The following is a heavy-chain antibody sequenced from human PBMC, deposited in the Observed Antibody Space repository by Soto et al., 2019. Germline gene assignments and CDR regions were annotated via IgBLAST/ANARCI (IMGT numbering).Heavy chain of an antibody. D-gene: IGHD3-16*01. Sequence: QVQLVQSGAEVKKPGASVKVSCKASGFTFTSYGVSWVRQAPGQGLEWMGWISGYNGNTKYAHNVQGRVTMTIDTSTRTGYMELRSLRSDDTAVYFCARGPGETTYYSFYMDVWGKGTTVTVSS. J-gene: IGHJ6*03. CDR2: ISGYNGNT. CDR1: GFTFTSYG. V-gene: IGHV1-18*01. CDR3: ARGPGETTYYSFYMDV.